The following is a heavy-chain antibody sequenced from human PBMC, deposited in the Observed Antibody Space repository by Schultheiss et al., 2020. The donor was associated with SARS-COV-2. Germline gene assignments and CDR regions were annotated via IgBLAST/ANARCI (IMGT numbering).Heavy chain of an antibody. CDR3: AREDHDSHHNDY. CDR2: ISYDGSNK. V-gene: IGHV3-30*03. J-gene: IGHJ4*02. D-gene: IGHD3-22*01. CDR1: GFTFSSYG. Sequence: GGSLRLSCAASGFTFSSYGMHWVRQAPGKGLEWVAVISYDGSNKYYADSVKGRFTISRDNSKNTLYLQMNSLRAEDTAVYYCAREDHDSHHNDYWGQGTLVTVSS.